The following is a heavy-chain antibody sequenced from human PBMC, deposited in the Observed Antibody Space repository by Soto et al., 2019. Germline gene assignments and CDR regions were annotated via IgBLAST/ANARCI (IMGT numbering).Heavy chain of an antibody. CDR2: ISGSGGST. J-gene: IGHJ3*02. D-gene: IGHD1-26*01. CDR3: AKDSPYSASYKEDAFDI. V-gene: IGHV3-23*01. CDR1: GFTFSTYA. Sequence: EVQLLESGGGSVQPGGSLRLSCAASGFTFSTYAMSWVRQAPGKGLEWVSAISGSGGSTYHADSVKGRFTISRDNSKNTLFLQMNSLRAEDTAVYYCAKDSPYSASYKEDAFDIWGQGTMVTVSS.